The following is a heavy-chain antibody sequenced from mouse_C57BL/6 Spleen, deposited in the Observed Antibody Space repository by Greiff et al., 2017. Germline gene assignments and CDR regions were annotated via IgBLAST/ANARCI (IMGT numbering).Heavy chain of an antibody. V-gene: IGHV1-55*01. J-gene: IGHJ2*01. CDR3: ASYYDYDVGQRAFDY. Sequence: VQLQQPGAELVKPGASVKMSCKASGYTFTSYWITWVKQRPGQGLEWIGDIYPGSGSTNYNEKFKSKATLTVDPSSSTAYMQLSSLTSEDSAVYYCASYYDYDVGQRAFDYWGQGTTLTVSS. CDR2: IYPGSGST. CDR1: GYTFTSYW. D-gene: IGHD2-4*01.